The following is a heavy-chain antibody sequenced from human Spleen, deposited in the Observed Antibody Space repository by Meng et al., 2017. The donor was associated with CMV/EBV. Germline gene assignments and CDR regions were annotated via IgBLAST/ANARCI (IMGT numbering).Heavy chain of an antibody. J-gene: IGHJ6*02. D-gene: IGHD2-21*01. V-gene: IGHV3-30*02. CDR3: AKEVSHRKYYGMDV. CDR1: GFIFSSYG. CDR2: IRYDGSDK. Sequence: GESLKISCAASGFIFSSYGIHWVRQAPGKGLEWVAFIRYDGSDKDYADSVKGRFTIPRDNSKNTLYLQMNSLRAEDTAVYYCAKEVSHRKYYGMDVWGHGTTVTVSS.